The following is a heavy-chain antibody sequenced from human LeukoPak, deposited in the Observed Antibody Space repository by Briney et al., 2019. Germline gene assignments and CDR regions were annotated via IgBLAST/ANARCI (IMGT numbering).Heavy chain of an antibody. D-gene: IGHD4-17*01. CDR1: GGSISSSSYY. CDR3: ARHPLTTVRGDYYYMDV. V-gene: IGHV4-39*01. CDR2: IYYSGST. J-gene: IGHJ6*03. Sequence: SETLSLTCTVSGGSISSSSYYWGWIRQPPGKGLEWIGSIYYSGSTYYNPSLKSRVTISVDTSKNQFSLKLSSVTAADTAVYYCARHPLTTVRGDYYYMDVWGKGTTVTVSS.